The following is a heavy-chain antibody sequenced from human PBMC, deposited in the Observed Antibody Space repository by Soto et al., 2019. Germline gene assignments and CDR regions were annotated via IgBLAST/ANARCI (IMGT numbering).Heavy chain of an antibody. CDR1: GFTFIPYP. D-gene: IGHD3-22*01. CDR3: VRDGLDYYDTERLYFDN. CDR2: ISSSAVYI. Sequence: EVQLVESGGGPVRPGGSQKLPVQPPGFTFIPYPLAWFPQVQGKGLGGAASISSSAVYIDYADSVKGRFTISRDNANNSLYLQMNSLRAEDTATYYCVRDGLDYYDTERLYFDNWGQGTLVTVSS. V-gene: IGHV3-21*01. J-gene: IGHJ4*02.